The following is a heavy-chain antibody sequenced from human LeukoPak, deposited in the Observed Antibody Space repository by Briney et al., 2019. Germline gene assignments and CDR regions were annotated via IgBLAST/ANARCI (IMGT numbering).Heavy chain of an antibody. J-gene: IGHJ4*02. D-gene: IGHD2-2*02. CDR1: GLTFSSYA. Sequence: PGRSLRLSCAGSGLTFSSYAMSWVRQAPGKGLGWVSGISGSAGSTYYADSVKGRFTISRDNSKNTLYLQMNSLRAEDTAVYYCTSYCGSSSCFTYWGQGTLVTASS. CDR2: ISGSAGST. CDR3: TSYCGSSSCFTY. V-gene: IGHV3-23*01.